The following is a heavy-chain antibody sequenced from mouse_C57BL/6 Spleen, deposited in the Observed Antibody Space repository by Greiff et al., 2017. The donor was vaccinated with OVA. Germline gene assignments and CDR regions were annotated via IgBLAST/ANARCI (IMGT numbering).Heavy chain of an antibody. J-gene: IGHJ1*03. CDR2: IYPRSGNT. Sequence: QVQLQQSGAELARPGASVKLSCKASGYTFASYGISWVKQRTGQGLEWIGEIYPRSGNTYYNEKFKGKATLTADKSSSTAYMELRSLTSEDSAVYVCAKGDYDYDKGYWYFDVWGTGTTVTVSS. CDR1: GYTFASYG. CDR3: AKGDYDYDKGYWYFDV. V-gene: IGHV1-81*01. D-gene: IGHD2-4*01.